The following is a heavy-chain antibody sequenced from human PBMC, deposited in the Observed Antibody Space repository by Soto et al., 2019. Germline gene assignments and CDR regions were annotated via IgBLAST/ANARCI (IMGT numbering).Heavy chain of an antibody. D-gene: IGHD3-16*01. CDR2: INHSGST. V-gene: IGHV4-34*01. CDR1: GCSFSCYY. J-gene: IGHJ6*02. Sequence: PSETLSLTCAVYGCSFSCYYLSWIRQPPGKGLEWIGEINHSGSTNYNPSLKSRVTISGDKSKNPFSLKLSCVTAADTAVYYCARWGRGAYYYGMDVWGQGTTVTVSS. CDR3: ARWGRGAYYYGMDV.